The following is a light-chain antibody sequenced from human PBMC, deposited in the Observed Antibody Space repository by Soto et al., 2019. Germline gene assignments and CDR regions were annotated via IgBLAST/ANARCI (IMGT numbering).Light chain of an antibody. Sequence: DIQMTQSPSTLSASVGDRVTITCRASQTISSSLAWYQQKPGKAPNLLIYKASSLESGVPSRFSGSGSGTEFTLTISSVQPDEFATYYWQQYSSFWTFGQGTKVEIK. J-gene: IGKJ1*01. CDR2: KAS. CDR3: QQYSSFWT. V-gene: IGKV1-5*03. CDR1: QTISSS.